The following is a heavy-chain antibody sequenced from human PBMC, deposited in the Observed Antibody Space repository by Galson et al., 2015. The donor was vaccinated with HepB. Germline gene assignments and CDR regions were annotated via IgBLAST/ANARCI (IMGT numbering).Heavy chain of an antibody. J-gene: IGHJ4*02. CDR2: ISVYNGNT. Sequence: SVKVSCKASRFTFTNYGVTWVRQAPGQGLEWMGWISVYNGNTNYAQKFQDGVTMTTDTSTTTAYMELRSLRADDTAVYFCARARYSTSPPDYWGQGTLVSVSS. CDR1: RFTFTNYG. CDR3: ARARYSTSPPDY. V-gene: IGHV1-18*01. D-gene: IGHD6-6*01.